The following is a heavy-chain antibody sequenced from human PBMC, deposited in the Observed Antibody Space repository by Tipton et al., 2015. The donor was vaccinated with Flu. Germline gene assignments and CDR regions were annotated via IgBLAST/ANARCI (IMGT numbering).Heavy chain of an antibody. CDR2: IYPGDSDT. V-gene: IGHV5-51*01. CDR3: VRQPGGVRYFDF. D-gene: IGHD1-14*01. CDR1: GYSFTNNW. J-gene: IGHJ2*01. Sequence: VQLVQSVAQVKKPGESLKISCKASGYSFTNNWIGWVRQIPGKGLEWVGIIYPGDSDTRYSPSFQGQVTISADKSISTAYLQWSSLKASDTAMYYCVRQPGGVRYFDFWGRGTLVTVSP.